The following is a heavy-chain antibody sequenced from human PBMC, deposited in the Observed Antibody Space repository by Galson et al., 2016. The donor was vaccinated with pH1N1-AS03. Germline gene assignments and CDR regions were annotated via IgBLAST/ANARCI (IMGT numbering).Heavy chain of an antibody. CDR3: ARGIRNTKKNFGMDA. CDR2: ISAYNGNT. V-gene: IGHV1-18*01. CDR1: GYTFTNFG. J-gene: IGHJ6*02. Sequence: SVKVSCKASGYTFTNFGVIWVRQAPGQGLEWVGWISAYNGNTNYAQSLQGRVSMTTDPSTNTVYMEIRSLRSEDSALYFCARGIRNTKKNFGMDAWGQGTAVIVSS. D-gene: IGHD1-14*01.